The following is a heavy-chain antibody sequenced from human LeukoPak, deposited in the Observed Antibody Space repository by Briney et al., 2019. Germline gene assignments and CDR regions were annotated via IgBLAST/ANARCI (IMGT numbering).Heavy chain of an antibody. J-gene: IGHJ5*02. CDR3: ASHPRGYSYHFDP. CDR1: GGSISSYY. D-gene: IGHD5-18*01. Sequence: SETLSLTCIVSGGSISSYYWSWFRQPPGKGLEWIGYIYYSGSTNYNPSLKSRVTISVDTSKNQFSLKLSSVTAADTAVCYCASHPRGYSYHFDPWGQGTLVTVSS. V-gene: IGHV4-59*08. CDR2: IYYSGST.